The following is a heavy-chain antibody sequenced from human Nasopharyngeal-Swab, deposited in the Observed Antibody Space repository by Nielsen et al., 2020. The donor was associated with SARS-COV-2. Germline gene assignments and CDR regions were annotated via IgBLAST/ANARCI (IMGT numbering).Heavy chain of an antibody. CDR1: GGSISSRSYY. D-gene: IGHD5-12*01. J-gene: IGHJ6*03. CDR2: IYYSGST. Sequence: SETLSLTCTVSGGSISSRSYYWGWIRQPPGKGLEWIGSIYYSGSTYYNPSLKSRVTISVDTSKNQFSLKLSSVTAADTAVYYCAIVADYYYYYYYMDVWGKGTTVTVSS. CDR3: AIVADYYYYYYYMDV. V-gene: IGHV4-39*01.